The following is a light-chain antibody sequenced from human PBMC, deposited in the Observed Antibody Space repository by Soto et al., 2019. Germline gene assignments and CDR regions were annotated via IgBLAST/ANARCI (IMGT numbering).Light chain of an antibody. Sequence: DIQMTQSPSTLSASVGDTVTVACRSSESVSGWLAWYQQKPGEAPKLLIYDASALPRGVPSRFSGSGSGKKFTLTIASLQPDDFATYYCQKYETFSGTFGPGTKVDI. CDR2: DAS. CDR1: ESVSGW. CDR3: QKYETFSGT. V-gene: IGKV1-5*01. J-gene: IGKJ1*01.